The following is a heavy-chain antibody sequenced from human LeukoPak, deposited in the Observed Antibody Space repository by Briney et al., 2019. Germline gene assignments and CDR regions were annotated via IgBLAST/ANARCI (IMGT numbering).Heavy chain of an antibody. CDR3: ARAKKKYYYDSSGPGLDY. Sequence: ASVKVSCKASGYTFTSYGISWVRQAPGQGLEWMGWISAYNGNTNYAQKLQGRVTMTTDTSTSTAYMELRSLRSDDTAVYYCARAKKKYYYDSSGPGLDYWGQGTLVTVSS. D-gene: IGHD3-22*01. J-gene: IGHJ4*02. V-gene: IGHV1-18*01. CDR1: GYTFTSYG. CDR2: ISAYNGNT.